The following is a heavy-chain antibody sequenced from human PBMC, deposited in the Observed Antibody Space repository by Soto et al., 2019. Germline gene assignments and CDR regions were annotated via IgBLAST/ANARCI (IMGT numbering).Heavy chain of an antibody. V-gene: IGHV1-58*01. D-gene: IGHD1-20*01. J-gene: IGHJ4*02. CDR2: IVVGSGNT. CDR1: GFTFTSSA. Sequence: QMQLVQSGPEVKKPGTSVKVSCKASGFTFTSSAVQWVRQARGQRLEWIGWIVVGSGNTNYAQKFQERVTITRDMSTSTAYMELSSLRSEDTAVYYCAAVLPNNSPNHSNPGYWGQGTLVTVSS. CDR3: AAVLPNNSPNHSNPGY.